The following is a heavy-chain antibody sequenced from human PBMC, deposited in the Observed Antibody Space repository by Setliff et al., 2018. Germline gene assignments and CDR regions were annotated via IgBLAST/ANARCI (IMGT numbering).Heavy chain of an antibody. CDR2: INPDSGDT. CDR3: TRSSSYGMRYWFDS. CDR1: GNSFTGHF. D-gene: IGHD3-16*02. J-gene: IGHJ5*01. Sequence: ASVKVSCKVSGNSFTGHFLHWVRQAPGRGLEWMGWINPDSGDTHSPQNSQGRVRMTRDTSMSTVYMELTRLTSDDTAVYYCTRSSSYGMRYWFDSWGQGPLVTVSS. V-gene: IGHV1-2*02.